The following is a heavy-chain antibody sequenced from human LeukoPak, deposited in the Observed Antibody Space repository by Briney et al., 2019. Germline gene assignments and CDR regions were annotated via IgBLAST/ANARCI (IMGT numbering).Heavy chain of an antibody. V-gene: IGHV3-30-3*01. CDR2: ISYDGSNK. CDR3: ARDLLELRL. Sequence: GRSLRLSCAASGFTFSSYAMHWVRRAPGKGLEWVAVISYDGSNKYYADSVKGRFTISRDNSKNTLYLQMNSLRAEDTAVYYCARDLLELRLWGQGTLVTVSS. D-gene: IGHD1-7*01. J-gene: IGHJ4*02. CDR1: GFTFSSYA.